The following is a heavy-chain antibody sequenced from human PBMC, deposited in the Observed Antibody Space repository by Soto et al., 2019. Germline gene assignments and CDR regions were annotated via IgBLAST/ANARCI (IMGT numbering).Heavy chain of an antibody. J-gene: IGHJ4*02. D-gene: IGHD6-6*01. CDR3: AKEMYPRTVLDSSSPWGDY. CDR1: VFTFSYYG. CDR2: VSYDGSYK. Sequence: GGSLRLSCAVSVFTFSYYGMHWVRQAPGKGLEWVAVVSYDGSYKYYADSVKGRFTVSRDLSGNTLFLQMNSLRLEDTAVYFCAKEMYPRTVLDSSSPWGDYWGQGTLVTVSS. V-gene: IGHV3-30*18.